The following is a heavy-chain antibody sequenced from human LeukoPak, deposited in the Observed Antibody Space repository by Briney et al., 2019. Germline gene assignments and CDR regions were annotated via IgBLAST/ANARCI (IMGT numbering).Heavy chain of an antibody. CDR2: ISNNGGKT. Sequence: GGSLRLSCAASGFTFSTYAMTWVRQAPGKGLEWVSAISNNGGKTYYVDSMKGRFTISRDNSKHTLYLQMTSRSAEDTAVYNCARDRTAFWGQGTLVTVSS. CDR1: GFTFSTYA. V-gene: IGHV3-23*01. J-gene: IGHJ4*02. D-gene: IGHD1-14*01. CDR3: ARDRTAF.